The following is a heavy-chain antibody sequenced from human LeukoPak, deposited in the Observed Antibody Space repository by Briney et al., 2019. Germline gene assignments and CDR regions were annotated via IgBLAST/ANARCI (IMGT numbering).Heavy chain of an antibody. CDR1: GGSISSGGYS. D-gene: IGHD6-13*01. J-gene: IGHJ4*02. CDR2: IYHSGST. CDR3: AREGIAAAGITY. V-gene: IGHV4-30-2*01. Sequence: SETLSLTCAVSGGSISSGGYSWSWIRQPPGKGLEWIGYIYHSGSTYYNPSLKSRVTISVDRSKNQFSLKLSSVTAADTAVYYCAREGIAAAGITYWGRGTLVTVSS.